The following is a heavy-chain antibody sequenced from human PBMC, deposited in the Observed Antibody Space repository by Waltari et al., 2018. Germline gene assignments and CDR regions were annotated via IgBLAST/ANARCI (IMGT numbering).Heavy chain of an antibody. CDR3: ASSVSGYEFDY. CDR2: INHCGRT. Sequence: QVQLQQWGAGLLKPSETLSLTCAVYGGSFSGYYWSWIRQPPGKGLEWIGEINHCGRTNNNPSLKSRVTISVDTSKNQCALKLSSVTAADTAVYYCASSVSGYEFDYWGQGTLVTVSS. V-gene: IGHV4-34*01. CDR1: GGSFSGYY. D-gene: IGHD5-12*01. J-gene: IGHJ4*02.